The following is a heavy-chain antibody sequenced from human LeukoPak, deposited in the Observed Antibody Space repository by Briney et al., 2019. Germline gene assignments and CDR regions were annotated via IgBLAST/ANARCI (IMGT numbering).Heavy chain of an antibody. CDR3: ARGQIMVDY. D-gene: IGHD3-16*01. J-gene: IGHJ4*02. Sequence: GGSLRLSCTASGLTFSTYALSWVRQTPGKGLEWLSVISATGSTTYYADSVRGRFTISRDNSKNTLYLQMNSLRAEDTAVYYCARGQIMVDYWGQGTLVTVSS. V-gene: IGHV3-23*01. CDR1: GLTFSTYA. CDR2: ISATGSTT.